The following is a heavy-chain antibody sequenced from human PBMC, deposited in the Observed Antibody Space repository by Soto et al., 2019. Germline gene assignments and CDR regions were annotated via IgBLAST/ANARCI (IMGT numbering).Heavy chain of an antibody. J-gene: IGHJ4*02. V-gene: IGHV1-8*01. D-gene: IGHD3-9*01. CDR1: GYTFTSYD. Sequence: QVQLVQSGAEVKKPGASVKVSCKASGYTFTSYDINWVRQATGQGLEWMGWMNPNSGNTGYAQKFQGRVTMTRNTSISTAYMELSSLRSEDTAVCYCARKALRYFDWLPTDFDYWGQGTLVTVSS. CDR3: ARKALRYFDWLPTDFDY. CDR2: MNPNSGNT.